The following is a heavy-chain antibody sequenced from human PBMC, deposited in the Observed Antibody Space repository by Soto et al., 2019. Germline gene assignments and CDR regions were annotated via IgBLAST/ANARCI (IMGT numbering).Heavy chain of an antibody. CDR3: AREAAAERTCYGLDV. D-gene: IGHD6-13*01. V-gene: IGHV1-18*04. CDR1: GYIFSRYG. J-gene: IGHJ6*02. CDR2: ISGYNGNT. Sequence: QVQLVQSGPEVRKPGAAVKVSCKASGYIFSRYGISWVRQAPGQGLEWMAWISGYNGNTKFGERVQGRVHVTTDTSTSTAYMELRSLRSDDTAVYYGAREAAAERTCYGLDVWGQGTTVIVSS.